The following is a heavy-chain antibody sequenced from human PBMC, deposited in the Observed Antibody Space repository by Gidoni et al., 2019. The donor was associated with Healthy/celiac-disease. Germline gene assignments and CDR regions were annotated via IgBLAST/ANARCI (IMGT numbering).Heavy chain of an antibody. V-gene: IGHV3-23*01. J-gene: IGHJ5*02. Sequence: EVQLLESGGGLVQPGGSLRLSCAASGFTFSSYAMSWVRQAPGKGLGWVSAIRGSGGSTYYADSVKGRFTISRDNSKNTLYLQMNSLRAEDTAVYYCAKDSLRGNIVVVPAAMHWFDPWGQGTLVTVSS. CDR2: IRGSGGST. D-gene: IGHD2-2*01. CDR3: AKDSLRGNIVVVPAAMHWFDP. CDR1: GFTFSSYA.